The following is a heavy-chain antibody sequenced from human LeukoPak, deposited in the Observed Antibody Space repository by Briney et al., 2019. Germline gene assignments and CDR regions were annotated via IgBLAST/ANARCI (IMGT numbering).Heavy chain of an antibody. J-gene: IGHJ4*02. Sequence: SETLSLTCTVSGVSISGYYWIWIRQSPGRGLEYIGSIFYRESFSYGGTTFYNPSLQSRVTISVDTSKNAFSLRLTSVTAADTAVYFCARQISGNKDYWGQGTLVSVSS. D-gene: IGHD1/OR15-1a*01. CDR2: IFYRESFSYGGTT. V-gene: IGHV4-59*05. CDR1: GVSISGYY. CDR3: ARQISGNKDY.